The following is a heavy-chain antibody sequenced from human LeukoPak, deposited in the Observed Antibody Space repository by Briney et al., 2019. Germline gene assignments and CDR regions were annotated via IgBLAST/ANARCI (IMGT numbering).Heavy chain of an antibody. D-gene: IGHD3-10*01. CDR3: GRDYYGSVDY. V-gene: IGHV3-74*01. Sequence: PGGSLRLSCAASGFTLSSYWMQWVRQVPGKGLVWVSRINSDGSGTTYADSVKGRFTISRDNAKNTLYLQMNSLRAEDTAVYYCGRDYYGSVDYWGQGTLVTVSP. J-gene: IGHJ4*02. CDR2: INSDGSGT. CDR1: GFTLSSYW.